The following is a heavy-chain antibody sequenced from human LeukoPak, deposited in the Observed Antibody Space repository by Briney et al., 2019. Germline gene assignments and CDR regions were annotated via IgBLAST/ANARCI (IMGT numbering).Heavy chain of an antibody. J-gene: IGHJ3*02. CDR3: ASGYYDSSGYYDAFDI. Sequence: GGPLRLSCAASGFTVSSNYMSWVRQAPGKGLEWVSVIYSGGSTYYADSVKGRFTISRDNSKNTLYLQMNSLRAEDTAVYYCASGYYDSSGYYDAFDIWGQGTMVTASS. D-gene: IGHD3-22*01. CDR1: GFTVSSNY. CDR2: IYSGGST. V-gene: IGHV3-53*01.